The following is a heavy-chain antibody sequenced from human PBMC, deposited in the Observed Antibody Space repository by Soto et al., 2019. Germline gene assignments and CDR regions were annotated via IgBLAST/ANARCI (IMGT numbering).Heavy chain of an antibody. J-gene: IGHJ5*02. CDR2: VSYEGSV. CDR1: RDSVTSVNNY. CDR3: ARGSAWPNNFFDP. D-gene: IGHD1-20*01. Sequence: QVQLQESGPGLEKASETLSLTCTVSRDSVTSVNNYWSWIRQPPEKGLEWIEYVSYEGSVNYEPSLKSRLTISLDAPKNQFSLHLTSVTAADTALYFCARGSAWPNNFFDPWGQGIRVIVSS. V-gene: IGHV4-61*01.